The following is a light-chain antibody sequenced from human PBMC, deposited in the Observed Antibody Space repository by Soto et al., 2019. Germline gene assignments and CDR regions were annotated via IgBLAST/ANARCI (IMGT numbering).Light chain of an antibody. J-gene: IGLJ3*02. Sequence: QSVLTQPPSASGTPGQTVVISCSGSNSNIETNYVFWYQQLPGAAPKPLMYRNSQRPSGVPDRFSGSKSGTSASLAISGLRSDDEAEYYCASWDDSLIGWVFGGGTKVTVL. CDR3: ASWDDSLIGWV. V-gene: IGLV1-47*01. CDR1: NSNIETNY. CDR2: RNS.